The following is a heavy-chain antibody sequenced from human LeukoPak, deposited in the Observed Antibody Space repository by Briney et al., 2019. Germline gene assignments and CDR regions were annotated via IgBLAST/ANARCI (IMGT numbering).Heavy chain of an antibody. CDR3: ARGRSYYDFWSGYYPRYYYYYMDV. Sequence: GASVKVSCKASGYTFTSYGISWVRQAPGQGLEWMGWISAYNGTTNYAQKLQGRVTMTTDTSTSTAYMELRSLRSDDTAVYYCARGRSYYDFWSGYYPRYYYYYMDVWGKGTTVTVSS. V-gene: IGHV1-18*01. CDR1: GYTFTSYG. J-gene: IGHJ6*03. CDR2: ISAYNGTT. D-gene: IGHD3-3*01.